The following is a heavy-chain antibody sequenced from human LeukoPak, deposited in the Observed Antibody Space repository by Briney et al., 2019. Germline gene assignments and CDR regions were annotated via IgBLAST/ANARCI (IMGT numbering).Heavy chain of an antibody. CDR2: IRTSSGYI. CDR1: GFTFSSYS. CDR3: ASVGAGDY. Sequence: GGSLRLSCAASGFTFSSYSMNWVRQAPGKGLGWVSSIRTSSGYISYADSVKGRFTISRDNAKNSLYLQMNSLRAEDTAVYYCASVGAGDYWGQGTLVTVSS. J-gene: IGHJ4*02. V-gene: IGHV3-21*01. D-gene: IGHD1-26*01.